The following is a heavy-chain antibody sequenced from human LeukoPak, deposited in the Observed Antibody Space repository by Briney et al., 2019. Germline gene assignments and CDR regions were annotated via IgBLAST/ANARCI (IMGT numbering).Heavy chain of an antibody. V-gene: IGHV4-61*02. J-gene: IGHJ3*02. D-gene: IGHD6-6*01. CDR2: VYASGTT. CDR1: GDSISSDRHY. Sequence: SETQSLTCIVSGDSISSDRHYWSWIRQSAAKGLEWIGPVYASGTTNNNPSLKSRLAISVDTSKNHFSLKLRSVTAADTAVYYCTSTIAGRDALDIWGPGTLVTVSS. CDR3: TSTIAGRDALDI.